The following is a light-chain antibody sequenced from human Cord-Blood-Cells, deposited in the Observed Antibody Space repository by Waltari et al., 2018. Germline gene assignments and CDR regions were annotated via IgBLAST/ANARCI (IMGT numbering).Light chain of an antibody. J-gene: IGKJ1*01. V-gene: IGKV1-39*01. CDR1: QSISSY. Sequence: DIQMTQSPSSLSASVGDRDSITCRASQSISSYLNWYQQKPGKAPKLLIYAASSLQRGVPSSFSGSGSGTDFTLTISSLQPEDFATYYCQRSYSTPRFGQGTKVEIK. CDR2: AAS. CDR3: QRSYSTPR.